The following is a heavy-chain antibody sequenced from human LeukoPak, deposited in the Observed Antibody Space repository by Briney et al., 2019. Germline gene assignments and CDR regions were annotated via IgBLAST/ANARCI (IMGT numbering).Heavy chain of an antibody. CDR1: GFTFSSYS. V-gene: IGHV3-21*01. J-gene: IGHJ4*02. CDR2: ISSSSSYI. Sequence: GGSLRLSCAASGFTFSSYSMNWVRQAPGKGLEWVSSISSSSSYIYYADSVKGRFTISRDNAKNSLYLQMNSLRAGDTAVYYCAREDGSGSQDYWGQGTLVTVSS. CDR3: AREDGSGSQDY. D-gene: IGHD3-10*01.